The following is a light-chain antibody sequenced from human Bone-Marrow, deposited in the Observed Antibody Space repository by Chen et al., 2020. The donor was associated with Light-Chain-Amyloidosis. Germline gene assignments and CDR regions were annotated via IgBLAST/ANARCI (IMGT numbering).Light chain of an antibody. Sequence: SYVLTQPSSVSVAPGQTAPIACGGNNLGSTSVLWDQQTPGQDPRLVVYDDSDRPSGIPERCSGYNSGNTATLTISRVGAGDEADYYCQVWDRSSDRPVFGGGTKLTVL. J-gene: IGLJ3*02. CDR1: NLGSTS. CDR2: DDS. V-gene: IGLV3-21*02. CDR3: QVWDRSSDRPV.